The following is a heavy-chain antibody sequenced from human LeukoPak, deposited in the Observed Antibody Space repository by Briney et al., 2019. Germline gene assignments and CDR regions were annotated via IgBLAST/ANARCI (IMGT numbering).Heavy chain of an antibody. CDR3: ARPRGYSYGYVDYFDY. J-gene: IGHJ4*02. CDR1: GYSFTSYW. Sequence: GESLKISCKGSGYSFTSYWISWVRQMPGKGLEWMGRIDPSDSYSTYSPSFQGHVTISADRSISTAYLQWSSLKASDTAMYYCARPRGYSYGYVDYFDYWGQGTLVTVSS. CDR2: IDPSDSYS. V-gene: IGHV5-10-1*01. D-gene: IGHD5-18*01.